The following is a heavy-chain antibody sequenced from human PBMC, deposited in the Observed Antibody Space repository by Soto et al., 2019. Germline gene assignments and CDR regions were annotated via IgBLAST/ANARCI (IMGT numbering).Heavy chain of an antibody. CDR2: ISSSGSTT. D-gene: IGHD3-22*01. J-gene: IGHJ4*02. V-gene: IGHV3-48*03. Sequence: LRLSCAASGFTFGSSEMSWVRQAPGKGLEWISHISSSGSTTYYADSVKGRFTISRDNANHSLYLQMTSLRLADTAVYYCARWEVVTGLDYWGQGTLVTVSS. CDR1: GFTFGSSE. CDR3: ARWEVVTGLDY.